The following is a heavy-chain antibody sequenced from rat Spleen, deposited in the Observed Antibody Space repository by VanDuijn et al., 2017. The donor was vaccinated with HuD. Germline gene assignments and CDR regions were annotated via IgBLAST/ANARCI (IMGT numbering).Heavy chain of an antibody. Sequence: QVQLKESGPGLVKPSETLSLTCTVSGFSLTSYHVTWVRQPPGKGLEWLGIIWTGGSTAYNSLLKSRLSITRDTSKSQVFLKMNSLQSEDTATYSCARDFGPFGITYWGQGVMVTVSS. CDR2: IWTGGST. D-gene: IGHD4-3*01. V-gene: IGHV2-43*01. CDR3: ARDFGPFGITY. CDR1: GFSLTSYH. J-gene: IGHJ2*01.